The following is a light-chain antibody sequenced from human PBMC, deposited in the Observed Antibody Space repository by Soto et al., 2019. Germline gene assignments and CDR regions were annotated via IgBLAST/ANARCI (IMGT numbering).Light chain of an antibody. CDR1: SSNIGSNY. V-gene: IGLV1-47*01. Sequence: QAVVSQPPSASGTPGQRVTISCSGSSSNIGSNYVYWYQQLPGTAPKLLIYKNNQRPSGVPDRFSGSKSGTSASLAIIGLRSEDEADYYCAAWDDSLSGYVFGTGTKVTVL. CDR2: KNN. CDR3: AAWDDSLSGYV. J-gene: IGLJ1*01.